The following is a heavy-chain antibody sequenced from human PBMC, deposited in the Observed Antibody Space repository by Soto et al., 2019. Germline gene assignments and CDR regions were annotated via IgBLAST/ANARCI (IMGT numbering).Heavy chain of an antibody. J-gene: IGHJ5*02. CDR3: ARDNPDCSSTSCYDWFDP. CDR1: GYTFTGYY. Sequence: ASVKVSCKASGYTFTGYYMHWVRQAPGQGLEWMGWINPNSGGTNYAQKFQGRVTMTRDTSISTAYMELSRLRSDDTAVYYCARDNPDCSSTSCYDWFDPWGQGTLVTVPS. CDR2: INPNSGGT. V-gene: IGHV1-2*02. D-gene: IGHD2-2*01.